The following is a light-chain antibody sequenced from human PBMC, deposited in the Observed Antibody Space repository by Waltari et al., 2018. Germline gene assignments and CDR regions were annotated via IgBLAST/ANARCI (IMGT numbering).Light chain of an antibody. CDR2: AAS. J-gene: IGKJ5*01. V-gene: IGKV1-9*01. CDR1: QGIGNS. CDR3: QQSYSTPWIT. Sequence: DIQLTQSQSFLSASVGARVTITCRASQGIGNSLVWLQQKPGKAPKLLIYAASTLQSGVPSRFSGSGSGTEFTLTITSLQPEDFATYYCQQSYSTPWITFGQGTRLEIK.